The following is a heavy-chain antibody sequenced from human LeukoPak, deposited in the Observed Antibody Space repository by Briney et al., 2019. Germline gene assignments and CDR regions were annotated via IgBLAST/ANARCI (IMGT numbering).Heavy chain of an antibody. CDR3: ARGRGSSSWSKHAFDI. CDR2: IYPGDSDT. CDR1: GYSFTSYW. Sequence: RRGESLKISCKGSGYSFTSYWIGWVRQMPGKGLEWMGIIYPGDSDTRYSPSFQGQVTISADKSISTAYLQWSSLKASDTAMYYCARGRGSSSWSKHAFDIWGQGTMVTVSS. D-gene: IGHD6-13*01. J-gene: IGHJ3*02. V-gene: IGHV5-51*01.